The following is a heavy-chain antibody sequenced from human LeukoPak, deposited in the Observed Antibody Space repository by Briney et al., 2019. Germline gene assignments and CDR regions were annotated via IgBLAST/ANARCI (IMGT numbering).Heavy chain of an antibody. CDR2: INTDGSST. CDR1: GFTFSSYW. J-gene: IGHJ4*02. V-gene: IGHV3-74*01. Sequence: GSLRLSCAASGFTFSSYWMHWVRHAPGKGLVWVSRINTDGSSTSYADSVKGRFTISRDNAKNTLYLQMNSLRAEDTAVYYCARAGDSSSSFDYWGQGTLVTVSS. CDR3: ARAGDSSSSFDY. D-gene: IGHD6-6*01.